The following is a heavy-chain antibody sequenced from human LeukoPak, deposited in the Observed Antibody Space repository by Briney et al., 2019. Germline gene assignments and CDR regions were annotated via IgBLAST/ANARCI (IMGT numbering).Heavy chain of an antibody. D-gene: IGHD3-10*01. CDR3: ARLLGSPPYYYYYYYMDV. CDR2: IYYSGST. V-gene: IGHV4-39*01. CDR1: GGSISSSSYY. J-gene: IGHJ6*03. Sequence: ETLSLTCTVSGGSISSSSYYWGWLRQPQGKGLEWIGSIYYSGSTYYNPSLKSRVTISLDTSKNQFSLKLSSVTAADTAVYYCARLLGSPPYYYYYYYMDVWGKGTTVTVSS.